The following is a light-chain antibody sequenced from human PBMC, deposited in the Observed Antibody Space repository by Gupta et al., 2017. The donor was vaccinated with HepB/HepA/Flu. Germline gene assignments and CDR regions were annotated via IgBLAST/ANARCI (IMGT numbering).Light chain of an antibody. J-gene: IGLJ2*01. CDR3: CSYSGRDTLV. V-gene: IGLV2-23*02. Sequence: QSALTQPASVSGFPGQSITISCTGTRSDVGSYSLVSWYQQHPGKAPKLLLYEVTKWPSGISSRFSGSKSGNTASLTISGRQAEDEADYYCCSYSGRDTLVFGGGTKLTVL. CDR2: EVT. CDR1: RSDVGSYSL.